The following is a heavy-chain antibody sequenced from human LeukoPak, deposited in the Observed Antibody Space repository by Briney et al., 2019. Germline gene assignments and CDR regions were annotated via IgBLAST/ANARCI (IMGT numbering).Heavy chain of an antibody. D-gene: IGHD2-15*01. CDR1: GYTFTGYY. V-gene: IGHV1-2*02. Sequence: ASVKVSCKASGYTFTGYYMHWVRQAPGQGLEWMGWINPNSGGTNYAQKFQGRVTMTRDTSISTAYMELSRLRSDDTAVYYCASDRNVVVVVAAYGMDVWGQGTTVTVSS. J-gene: IGHJ6*02. CDR2: INPNSGGT. CDR3: ASDRNVVVVVAAYGMDV.